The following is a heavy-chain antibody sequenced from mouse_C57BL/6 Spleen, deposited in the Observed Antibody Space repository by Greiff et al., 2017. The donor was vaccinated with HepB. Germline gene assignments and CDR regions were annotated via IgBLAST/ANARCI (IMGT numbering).Heavy chain of an antibody. Sequence: EVKLQESGGGLVKPGGSLKLSCAASGFTFSDYGMHWVRQAPEKGLEWVAYISSGSSTIYYADTVKGRFTISRDNAKNTLFLQMTSLRSEDTAMYYCARPTGTGAWFAYWGQGTLVTVSA. D-gene: IGHD4-1*01. CDR1: GFTFSDYG. CDR2: ISSGSSTI. V-gene: IGHV5-17*01. J-gene: IGHJ3*01. CDR3: ARPTGTGAWFAY.